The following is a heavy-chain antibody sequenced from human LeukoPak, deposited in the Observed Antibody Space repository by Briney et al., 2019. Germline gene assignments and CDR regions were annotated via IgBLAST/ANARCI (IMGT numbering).Heavy chain of an antibody. CDR1: GYTFTSYG. D-gene: IGHD1/OR15-1a*01. CDR3: ERDLFGTREAFHI. CDR2: ISAYNWNT. V-gene: IGHV1-18*01. Sequence: ASVNVSCKSSGYTFTSYGISWVRQARGQGLEGVGWISAYNWNTNYAQKLQGGVTIHTDTHPHTANVAVRGLSSDDTAVYYCERDLFGTREAFHIWGHGTMVTLSS. J-gene: IGHJ3*02.